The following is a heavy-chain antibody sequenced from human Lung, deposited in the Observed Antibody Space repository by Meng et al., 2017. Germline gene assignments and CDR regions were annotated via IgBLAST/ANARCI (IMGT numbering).Heavy chain of an antibody. CDR1: GGSISSIDW. CDR3: ASWIYSCGWQ. D-gene: IGHD6-19*01. V-gene: IGHV4/OR15-8*02. Sequence: VQRQESGPGLVKPSGTLSLTCVVPGGSISSIDWWSWVRQPPGKGLEWIGEIYHGGDTNYNPSLKSRVTIAIDRSKNQFSLKLSSVTAADTAVYYCASWIYSCGWQWGQGTLVTVSS. CDR2: IYHGGDT. J-gene: IGHJ4*02.